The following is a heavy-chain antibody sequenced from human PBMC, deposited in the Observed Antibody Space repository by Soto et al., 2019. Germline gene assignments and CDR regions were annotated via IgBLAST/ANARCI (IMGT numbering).Heavy chain of an antibody. V-gene: IGHV3-33*01. CDR3: ARDFGSFDSGTAYFDY. Sequence: GGSLRLSCAASGYSFSTYGMDWVRQAPGKGLEWVAVIWWDGSKTYYADSVKGRFTVSRDDSKNTLYLQMDSLRAEDTAVYYCARDFGSFDSGTAYFDYWGQGALVTVSS. D-gene: IGHD3-10*01. CDR1: GYSFSTYG. CDR2: IWWDGSKT. J-gene: IGHJ4*01.